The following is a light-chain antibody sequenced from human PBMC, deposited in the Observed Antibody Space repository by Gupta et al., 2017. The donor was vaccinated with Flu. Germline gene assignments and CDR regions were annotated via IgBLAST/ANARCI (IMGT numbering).Light chain of an antibody. CDR2: EAS. CDR3: SSYTSSSTDV. V-gene: IGLV2-14*03. Sequence: QSALTRPASVSGSPGQSLTISLPAPSSDVGGYNYVSWYQQHPGKAPHLMIYEASNRTSGVSIRFSACKSGNTASLTIPGLQAEDEADYYCSSYTSSSTDVFGTGTKVTVL. CDR1: SSDVGGYNY. J-gene: IGLJ1*01.